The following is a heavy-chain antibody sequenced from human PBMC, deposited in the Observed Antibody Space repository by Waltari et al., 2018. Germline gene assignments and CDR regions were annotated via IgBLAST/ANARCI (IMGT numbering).Heavy chain of an antibody. D-gene: IGHD3-10*01. V-gene: IGHV4-39*01. Sequence: QLQLQESGPGLVKPSETLSLTCTVPGASISSSSYYLGWIRQPPGKGLEWIGSIHYSGSTYYNPSLKSRVTISVDTSKNQFSLKLSSVTAADTAVYYCARRLWFGELYNWFDPWGQGTLVTVSS. J-gene: IGHJ5*02. CDR2: IHYSGST. CDR3: ARRLWFGELYNWFDP. CDR1: GASISSSSYY.